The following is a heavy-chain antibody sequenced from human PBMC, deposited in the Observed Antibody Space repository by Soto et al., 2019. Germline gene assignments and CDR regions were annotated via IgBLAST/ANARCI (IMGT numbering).Heavy chain of an antibody. D-gene: IGHD3-10*01. CDR3: ARDRGPTSHFDP. V-gene: IGHV4-59*02. J-gene: IGHJ5*02. CDR2: IYSSGNT. CDR1: GGTVNTYY. Sequence: SETLSLTCSVSGGTVNTYYWSWIRQPPGKELEWIGYIYSSGNTNYNPSLKSRVTISVDTPNNQFFLKLTSVTAADTAVYYCARDRGPTSHFDPWGQGTLVTVSS.